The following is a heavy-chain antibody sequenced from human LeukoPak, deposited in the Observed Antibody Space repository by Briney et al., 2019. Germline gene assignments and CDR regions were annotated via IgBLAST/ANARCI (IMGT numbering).Heavy chain of an antibody. CDR1: GFTFSNYA. V-gene: IGHV3-30*18. CDR2: IWYGANNK. J-gene: IGHJ4*02. CDR3: AKHGDSTPYQFDY. D-gene: IGHD2-2*01. Sequence: QPGRSLRLSCAGSGFTFSNYAMHWVRQAPGKGLEWVAVIWYGANNKNCADSVKGRSTISRDNSKNTLYLQMNSLRAEDTAVYYCAKHGDSTPYQFDYWGQGTLVTVSS.